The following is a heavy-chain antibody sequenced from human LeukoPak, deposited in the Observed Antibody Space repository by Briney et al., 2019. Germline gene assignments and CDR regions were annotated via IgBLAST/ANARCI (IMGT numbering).Heavy chain of an antibody. CDR3: ARGPMVRGVRPFDY. J-gene: IGHJ4*02. CDR1: GYTFTNYA. V-gene: IGHV1-3*01. Sequence: ASVKVSCKASGYTFTNYAIHWVRQAPGQRLEWMGWINAGNGNTKYSQKFQGRVTITADESTSTAYMELSSLRSEDTAVYYCARGPMVRGVRPFDYWGRGTLVTVSS. CDR2: INAGNGNT. D-gene: IGHD3-10*01.